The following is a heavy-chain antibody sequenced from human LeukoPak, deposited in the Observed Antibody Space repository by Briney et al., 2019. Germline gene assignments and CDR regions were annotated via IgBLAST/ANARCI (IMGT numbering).Heavy chain of an antibody. CDR2: IYPSGST. CDR3: ARDRSLGELTTESPSFDS. V-gene: IGHV4-4*07. J-gene: IGHJ4*02. Sequence: SETLSLTCTVSGGSLSSYYWGWIRQPAGKGLEWIGRIYPSGSTHYNPSLKSRVTLSVDTSKNQFSLKLSSVTAADTAVYYCARDRSLGELTTESPSFDSWGQGTLVTVSS. CDR1: GGSLSSYY. D-gene: IGHD3-16*01.